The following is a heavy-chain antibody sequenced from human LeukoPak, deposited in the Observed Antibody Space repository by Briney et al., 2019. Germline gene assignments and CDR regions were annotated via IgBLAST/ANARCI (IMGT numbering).Heavy chain of an antibody. V-gene: IGHV4-39*07. J-gene: IGHJ5*02. Sequence: SETLSLTCTVSGGSINYGGWIRQPPGKGLEWIGSIYYSGTTYYNPSLKSRVTISVDTSKNQFSLKLSSVTAADTAVYYCARVKGVVAVNWFDPWGQGTLVTVSS. CDR2: IYYSGTT. CDR1: GGSINY. D-gene: IGHD2-15*01. CDR3: ARVKGVVAVNWFDP.